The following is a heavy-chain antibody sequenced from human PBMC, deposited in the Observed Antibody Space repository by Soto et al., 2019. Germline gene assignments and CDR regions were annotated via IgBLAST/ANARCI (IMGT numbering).Heavy chain of an antibody. J-gene: IGHJ3*02. V-gene: IGHV1-8*01. CDR2: MNPNSGNT. Sequence: QVQLVQSGAEVKKPGASVKVSCKASGYTFTSYDINWVRQATGQGLEWMGWMNPNSGNTGYAQKFRGRVTMTRNTSISTAYMELSSLRSEDTAVYYCARNVDIVVVPAAIRRGDDAFDIWGQGTMVTVSS. CDR3: ARNVDIVVVPAAIRRGDDAFDI. CDR1: GYTFTSYD. D-gene: IGHD2-2*01.